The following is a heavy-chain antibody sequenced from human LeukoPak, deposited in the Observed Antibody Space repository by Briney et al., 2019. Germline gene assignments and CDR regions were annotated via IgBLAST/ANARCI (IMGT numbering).Heavy chain of an antibody. J-gene: IGHJ4*02. CDR2: INHSGST. Sequence: SETLSLTCAVYGGSFSGYYWSWLRQPPGKGLEWIGEINHSGSTNYNPSLKSRVTISIDTSKNQFSLKLSSVTAADTAVYYCARGLWFGDENPPYFDYWGQGTLVTVSS. D-gene: IGHD3-10*01. CDR1: GGSFSGYY. V-gene: IGHV4-34*01. CDR3: ARGLWFGDENPPYFDY.